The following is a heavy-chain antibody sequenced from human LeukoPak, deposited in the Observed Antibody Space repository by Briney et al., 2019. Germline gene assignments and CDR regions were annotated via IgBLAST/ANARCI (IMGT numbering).Heavy chain of an antibody. Sequence: SQTLSLTCAISGDSVSSNSAAWNWIRQSPSRGLEWLGRTYYRSKWYNDYAVSVKSRITINPDTSKNQFSLQLSSVTAADTAVYYCARGNPRDYYYYYYMDVWGKGTTVTVSS. V-gene: IGHV6-1*01. CDR2: TYYRSKWYN. CDR3: ARGNPRDYYYYYYMDV. D-gene: IGHD1-14*01. CDR1: GDSVSSNSAA. J-gene: IGHJ6*03.